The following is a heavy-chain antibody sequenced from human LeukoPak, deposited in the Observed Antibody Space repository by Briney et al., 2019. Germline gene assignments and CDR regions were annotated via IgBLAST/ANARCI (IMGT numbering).Heavy chain of an antibody. CDR3: AGEYSSSSGDY. V-gene: IGHV4-39*01. CDR1: GGSIRSSYYY. CDR2: NSGST. Sequence: SETLSLTCTVSGGSIRSSYYYWGWIRQPPGKGLEWIGSNSGSTYYNPSLKSRVTISVDTSKNQFSLKLNSVTAADTAVYYCAGEYSSSSGDYWGQGTLVTVSS. J-gene: IGHJ4*02. D-gene: IGHD6-6*01.